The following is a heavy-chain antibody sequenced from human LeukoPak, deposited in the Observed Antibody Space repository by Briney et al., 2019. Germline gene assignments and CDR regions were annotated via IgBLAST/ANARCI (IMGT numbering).Heavy chain of an antibody. V-gene: IGHV3-30*18. J-gene: IGHJ4*02. CDR2: ISYDGINK. CDR1: SFTFSSYG. D-gene: IGHD7-27*01. CDR3: AEASLDTDWGVFDY. Sequence: GRSLRLSCAASSFTFSSYGMFWVRQAPGKGLEWVAVISYDGINKYYADSVKGRFTISRDNSKNTLYLQMNSLRAEDTAVYYCAEASLDTDWGVFDYWGQGTLVTVSS.